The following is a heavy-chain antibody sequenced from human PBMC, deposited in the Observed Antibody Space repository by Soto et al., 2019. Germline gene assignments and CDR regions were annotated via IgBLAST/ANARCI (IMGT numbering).Heavy chain of an antibody. CDR2: IYWDDDR. J-gene: IGHJ4*02. D-gene: IGHD6-19*01. Sequence: QITLKESAPTLVKPTQPLTLTCTFSGFSLSSNGVGVGWIRQPPGKALEVLALIYWDDDRRYSPSLKSRLTITNDTSKKQVVLTMANLDAVDTATYYCAHRLRNSGWHWDRGVFDFWGQGTLVTGSS. CDR3: AHRLRNSGWHWDRGVFDF. V-gene: IGHV2-5*02. CDR1: GFSLSSNGVG.